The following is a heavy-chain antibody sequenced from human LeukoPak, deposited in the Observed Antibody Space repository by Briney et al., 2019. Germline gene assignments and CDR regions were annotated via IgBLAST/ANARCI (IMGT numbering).Heavy chain of an antibody. J-gene: IGHJ5*02. CDR3: ARGVGSSSSNWFDP. Sequence: SETLSLTCTVSGGSISSQYWSWIRQSPGKGLEWIGRIDASGKTNYNPSLKSRVTISIDKSKGQFSLKVNSVSAADTAVYYCARGVGSSSSNWFDPWGQGALVTVSS. CDR1: GGSISSQY. CDR2: IDASGKT. D-gene: IGHD6-13*01. V-gene: IGHV4-4*07.